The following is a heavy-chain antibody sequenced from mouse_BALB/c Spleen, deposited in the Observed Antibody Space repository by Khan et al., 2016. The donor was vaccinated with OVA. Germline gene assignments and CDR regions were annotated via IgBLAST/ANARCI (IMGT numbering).Heavy chain of an antibody. CDR3: ARSGYFAWFGY. J-gene: IGHJ3*01. V-gene: IGHV14-1*02. CDR1: GFNIKDYY. Sequence: VQLQQSGAELVRPGALVKLSCKASGFNIKDYYFHWVKQRPEQGLEWIGWIDPENGETVYDPKFQDKASITADTSSNTAYLHLSSLTSEDTAVSYCARSGYFAWFGYWGQGTLVTVST. CDR2: IDPENGET.